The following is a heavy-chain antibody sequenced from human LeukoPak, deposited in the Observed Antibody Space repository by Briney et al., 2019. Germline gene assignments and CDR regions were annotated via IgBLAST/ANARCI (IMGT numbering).Heavy chain of an antibody. CDR2: IRSKAYGGTT. CDR1: GFTFGDYA. Sequence: GGSLRLSCTTSGFTFGDYAMSWVRQAPGKGLEWVGFIRSKAYGGTTEYAASVKGRFTISRDDSKSIAYLQMNSLKTEDTAVYYCTRVVSGSYFIPPDYWGQGTLVTVSS. D-gene: IGHD1-26*01. J-gene: IGHJ4*02. CDR3: TRVVSGSYFIPPDY. V-gene: IGHV3-49*04.